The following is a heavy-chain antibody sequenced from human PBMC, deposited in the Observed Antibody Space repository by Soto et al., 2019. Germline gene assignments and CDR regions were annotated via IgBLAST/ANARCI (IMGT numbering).Heavy chain of an antibody. J-gene: IGHJ5*02. CDR2: TYYRSKWYN. V-gene: IGHV6-1*01. CDR3: AREGGESSGWQRRWFDP. Sequence: SQTLSLTCAISGGSVSSNSAAWNWIRQSPSRGLEWLGRTYYRSKWYNDKAVSVKKRITINPDTSKNQFSLQLNSVTPEDTAVYYCAREGGESSGWQRRWFDPWGQGTLVTVSS. CDR1: GGSVSSNSAA. D-gene: IGHD6-19*01.